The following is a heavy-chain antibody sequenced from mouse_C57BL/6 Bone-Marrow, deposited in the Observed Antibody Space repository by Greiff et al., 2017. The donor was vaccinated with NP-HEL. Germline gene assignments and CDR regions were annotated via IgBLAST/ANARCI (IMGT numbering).Heavy chain of an antibody. Sequence: EVKLMESGPGLVKPSQTVFLTCTVTGISITTGNYRWSWIRQFPGNKLEWIGYIYYSGTITYNPSLTSRTTITRDTPKNQFFLEMNSLTAEDTATYYCARDSSSGYDYFDYWGQGTTLTVSS. J-gene: IGHJ2*01. D-gene: IGHD3-2*02. V-gene: IGHV3-5*01. CDR2: IYYSGTI. CDR3: ARDSSSGYDYFDY. CDR1: GISITTGNYR.